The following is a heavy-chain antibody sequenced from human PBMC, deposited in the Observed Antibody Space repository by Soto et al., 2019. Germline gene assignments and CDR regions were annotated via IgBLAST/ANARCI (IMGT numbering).Heavy chain of an antibody. CDR3: ATDYCGGDCYSDYHGMDV. V-gene: IGHV1-24*01. J-gene: IGHJ6*02. CDR2: FDPEDGET. D-gene: IGHD2-21*02. CDR1: GYTLTELS. Sequence: ASVKVSCKVSGYTLTELSMHWVRQAPGKGLEWMGGFDPEDGETIYAQKFQGRVTMTEDTSTDTAYMELSSLRSEDTAVYYCATDYCGGDCYSDYHGMDVWGQGTTVTVSS.